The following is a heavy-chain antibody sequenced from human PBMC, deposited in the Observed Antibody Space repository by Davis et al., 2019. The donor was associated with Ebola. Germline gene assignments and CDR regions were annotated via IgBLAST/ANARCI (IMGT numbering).Heavy chain of an antibody. CDR3: ARTTTGELDY. D-gene: IGHD1-14*01. V-gene: IGHV3-21*01. CDR1: GFTFSSYS. CDR2: ISSSSSYI. Sequence: GESLKISCAASGFTFSSYSMNWVRQAPGKGLEWVSSISSSSSYIYYADSVKGRFTISRDNAKKSLYLEMNSLRDEDTAVYYCARTTTGELDYWGQGTLVSVST. J-gene: IGHJ4*02.